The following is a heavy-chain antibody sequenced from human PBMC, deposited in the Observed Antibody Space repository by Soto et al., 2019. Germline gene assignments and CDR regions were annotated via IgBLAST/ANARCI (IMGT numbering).Heavy chain of an antibody. J-gene: IGHJ4*02. Sequence: SLKISCAASGFTFDDYAMHWVRQAPGKGLEWVSGISWNCGIIAYADSVKGRFTISRDNAKNSLYLQMNSLRAEDMALYYCAKVARNSGLDYWGQGTLVTVSS. D-gene: IGHD2-15*01. CDR1: GFTFDDYA. CDR3: AKVARNSGLDY. V-gene: IGHV3-9*03. CDR2: ISWNCGII.